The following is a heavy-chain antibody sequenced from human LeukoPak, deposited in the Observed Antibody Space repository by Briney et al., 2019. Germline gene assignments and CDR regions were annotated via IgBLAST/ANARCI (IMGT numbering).Heavy chain of an antibody. CDR3: AGVGGRPGPFDY. CDR1: GGSISSYY. J-gene: IGHJ4*02. D-gene: IGHD3-16*01. CDR2: IYYSGST. V-gene: IGHV4-59*01. Sequence: PSETLSLTCTVSGGSISSYYWSWIRQPPGKGLEWIGYIYYSGSTNYNPPLKSRVTISVDTSKNQFSLKLSSVTAADTAVYYCAGVGGRPGPFDYWGQGTLVTVSS.